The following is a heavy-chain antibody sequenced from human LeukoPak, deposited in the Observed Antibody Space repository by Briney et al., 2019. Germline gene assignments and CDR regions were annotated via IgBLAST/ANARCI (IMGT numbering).Heavy chain of an antibody. CDR1: DGSISSYY. J-gene: IGHJ4*02. CDR3: PRLHELLAFDY. D-gene: IGHD2-15*01. Sequence: SETLSLTCTVSDGSISSYYWSWIRQPPGKGLEWIGYIYYTGSTNYSPSLKSRVIISVDTSKNQFSLKLSSVTAADTAVYYCPRLHELLAFDYWGQGTLVTVSS. V-gene: IGHV4-59*08. CDR2: IYYTGST.